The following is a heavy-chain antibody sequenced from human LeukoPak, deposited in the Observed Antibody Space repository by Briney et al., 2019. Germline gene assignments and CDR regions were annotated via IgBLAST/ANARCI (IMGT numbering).Heavy chain of an antibody. CDR2: ISSNGRTT. D-gene: IGHD6-19*01. J-gene: IGHJ5*02. V-gene: IGHV3-64*01. CDR3: ARVSGWYWFDQ. Sequence: GGSLRLSXVASGYTFSSYALHWVRQAPGKGLEYVSAISSNGRTTFYANSVKGRFTISRDNSKNTLYLQMGSLRAEDTAVYYCARVSGWYWFDQWGQGTLVTVSS. CDR1: GYTFSSYA.